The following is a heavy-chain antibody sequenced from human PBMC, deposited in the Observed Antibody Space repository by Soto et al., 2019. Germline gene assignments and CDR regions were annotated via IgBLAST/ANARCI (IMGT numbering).Heavy chain of an antibody. CDR2: IYYSGST. Sequence: PSETLSLTCTVSGGSISSYYWSWIRQPPGKGLEWIGYIYYSGSTNYNPSLKSRVTISVDTSKNQFSLKLSSVTAADTAVYYCARDGGSGSYYYYGMDVWGQGTTVTVSS. D-gene: IGHD1-26*01. J-gene: IGHJ6*02. CDR1: GGSISSYY. V-gene: IGHV4-59*01. CDR3: ARDGGSGSYYYYGMDV.